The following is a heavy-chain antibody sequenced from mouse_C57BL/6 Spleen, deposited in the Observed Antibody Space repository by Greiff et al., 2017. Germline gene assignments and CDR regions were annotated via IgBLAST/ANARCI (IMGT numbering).Heavy chain of an antibody. CDR2: INPSTGGT. J-gene: IGHJ4*01. D-gene: IGHD2-3*01. Sequence: VQLQQSGPELVKPGASVKISCKASGYSFTGYYMNWVKQSPEKSLEWIGEINPSTGGTTYNQKFKAKATLTVDKSSSTAYMQLKSLTSEDSAVYYCARCDDGYYDAMDYWGQGTSVTVSS. CDR3: ARCDDGYYDAMDY. V-gene: IGHV1-42*01. CDR1: GYSFTGYY.